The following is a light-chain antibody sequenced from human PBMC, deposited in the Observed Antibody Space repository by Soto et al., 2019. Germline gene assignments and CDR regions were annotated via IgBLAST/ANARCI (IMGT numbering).Light chain of an antibody. V-gene: IGLV2-14*01. CDR1: STDVGGYNA. Sequence: HSVLSQPASVSGPPRQTITISCTGTSTDVGGYNAVSWYQHHPGKAPKLIIYEVTHRPSGVSDRFSASKSGNTASLTISGLQAEDEADYYWNSFGFTDVYEFGRGT. J-gene: IGLJ1*01. CDR3: NSFGFTDVYE. CDR2: EVT.